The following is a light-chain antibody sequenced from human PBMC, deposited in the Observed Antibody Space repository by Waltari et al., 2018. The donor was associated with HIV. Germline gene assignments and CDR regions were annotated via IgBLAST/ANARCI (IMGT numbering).Light chain of an antibody. CDR3: QSYDSSLSAWV. CDR2: GDN. Sequence: QSVLPQPPPVSGTPGQRASIPCTGSNTTIGDGYAVHWYQELPGTTPKLLIYGDNNRPSGVPDRFSGSKSGTSASLAITGLQFEDEADYYCQSYDSSLSAWVFGGGTKLTVL. J-gene: IGLJ3*02. V-gene: IGLV1-40*01. CDR1: NTTIGDGYA.